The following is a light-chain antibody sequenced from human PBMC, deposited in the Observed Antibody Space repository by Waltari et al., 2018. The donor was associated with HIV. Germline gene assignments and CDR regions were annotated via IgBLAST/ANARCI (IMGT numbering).Light chain of an antibody. J-gene: IGLJ2*01. CDR1: KLGDKY. V-gene: IGLV3-1*01. CDR2: QDT. CDR3: QAWGINSVI. Sequence: SYGLSQPPSVPVSPGQTASITCFGDKLGDKYVSWYQQKTGQSPVLVVYQDTKRPSGITDRFSGSNSGNTATLTISGTQAVDEADYYCQAWGINSVIFGGGTHLTVL.